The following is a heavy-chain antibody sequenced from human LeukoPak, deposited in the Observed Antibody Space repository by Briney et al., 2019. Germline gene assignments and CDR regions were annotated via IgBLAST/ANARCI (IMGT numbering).Heavy chain of an antibody. D-gene: IGHD6-25*01. CDR2: IYYSGST. Sequence: SETLSLTCTVSGGSISSYYWSWIRQPPGKGLEWIGYIYYSGSTNYNPSLKSRVTISVDTSKNQFSLKLSSVTAADTAVYYCAGEKDSSVDYWGQGTLVTVSS. J-gene: IGHJ4*02. CDR3: AGEKDSSVDY. CDR1: GGSISSYY. V-gene: IGHV4-59*01.